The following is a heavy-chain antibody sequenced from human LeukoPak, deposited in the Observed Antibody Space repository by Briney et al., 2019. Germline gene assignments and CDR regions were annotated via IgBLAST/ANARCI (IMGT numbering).Heavy chain of an antibody. D-gene: IGHD3-22*01. CDR1: GFTFSSYA. V-gene: IGHV3-23*01. CDR2: ISGSGGST. CDR3: AKDWDSSGCYYDYFDY. J-gene: IGHJ4*02. Sequence: GGSLRLSCAASGFTFSSYAMSWVRQAPGKGLEWVSAISGSGGSTYYADSVKGRFTISRDNSKNTLYLQMNSLRAEDTAVYYCAKDWDSSGCYYDYFDYWGQGTLVTVSS.